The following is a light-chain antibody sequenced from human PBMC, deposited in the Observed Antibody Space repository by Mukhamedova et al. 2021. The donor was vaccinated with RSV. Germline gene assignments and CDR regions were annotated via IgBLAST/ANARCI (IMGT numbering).Light chain of an antibody. Sequence: GISSYLAWDQQEPGKAPELLIYDAFTLQSGVPSSFSGSGFGTDFTLTINCLQSEYFATYYCQQYYSSPRFGQGTRLEIK. CDR3: QQYYSSPR. V-gene: IGKV1D-8*02. CDR2: DAF. J-gene: IGKJ5*01. CDR1: GISSY.